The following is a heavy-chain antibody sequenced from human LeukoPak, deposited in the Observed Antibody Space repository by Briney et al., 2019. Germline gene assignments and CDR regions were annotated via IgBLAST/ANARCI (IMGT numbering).Heavy chain of an antibody. V-gene: IGHV4-39*01. J-gene: IGHJ4*02. Sequence: PSETLSLTCTVSGGSISSTNYYWGWIRQPPGKGLEWIGSGDYSGSTYYKSSLKSRATISVDTSKNQFSLQLNSVTATDTAVYYCAKSKGSSPFYFDYWGQGTLVTVSS. D-gene: IGHD6-6*01. CDR2: GDYSGST. CDR3: AKSKGSSPFYFDY. CDR1: GGSISSTNYY.